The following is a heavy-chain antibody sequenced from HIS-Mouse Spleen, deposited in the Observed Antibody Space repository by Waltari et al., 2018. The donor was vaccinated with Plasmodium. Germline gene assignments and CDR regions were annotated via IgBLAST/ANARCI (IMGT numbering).Heavy chain of an antibody. CDR1: GYTFTGYY. Sequence: QVQLVQSGAEVKKPGASVKVSCKASGYTFTGYYMHWVRQAPGQGLEWMGKINPNRGGTNKQQKCQRRVTMTRDTSISTAYMGLSRLRSDDTAVYYFARDLAAAGHFDYWGQGTLVTVSS. D-gene: IGHD6-13*01. J-gene: IGHJ4*02. V-gene: IGHV1-2*02. CDR3: ARDLAAAGHFDY. CDR2: INPNRGGT.